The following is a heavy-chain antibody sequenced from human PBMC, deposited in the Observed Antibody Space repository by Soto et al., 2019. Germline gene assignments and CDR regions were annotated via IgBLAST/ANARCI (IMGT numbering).Heavy chain of an antibody. CDR2: IIPIFGTA. V-gene: IGHV1-69*13. J-gene: IGHJ4*02. CDR3: ARQLAARSRLFDY. D-gene: IGHD6-6*01. Sequence: SMKVSCKASGGTFSSYAISWVRQAPGQGLEWMGGIIPIFGTANYAQKFQGRVTITADESTSTAYMELSSLRSEDTAVYYCARQLAARSRLFDYWGQGTLVTVSS. CDR1: GGTFSSYA.